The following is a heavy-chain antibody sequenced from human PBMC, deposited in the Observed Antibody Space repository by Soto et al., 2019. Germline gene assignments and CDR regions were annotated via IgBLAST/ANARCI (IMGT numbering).Heavy chain of an antibody. D-gene: IGHD2-2*01. CDR2: ISTSGDTK. J-gene: IGHJ4*02. CDR3: ALGRVAYADF. V-gene: IGHV3-11*01. Sequence: PGGSLRLSCAASGFSFSESYRCWIRQAPGKGLEWVSYISTSGDTKYYAESVKGRFTISRDNAKNSLHLEMNSLRAEDTAVYYCALGRVAYADFWGQGTRVTVSS. CDR1: GFSFSESY.